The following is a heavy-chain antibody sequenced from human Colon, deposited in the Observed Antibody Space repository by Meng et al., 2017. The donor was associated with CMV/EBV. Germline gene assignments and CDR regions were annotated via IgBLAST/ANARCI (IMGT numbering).Heavy chain of an antibody. J-gene: IGHJ6*02. Sequence: GGSLRLSCAASGFIFSSYAMHWVRQAPGKGLEGVAVISYDGTNKYYTDSVKGRITISRDNSKSTLYLQMNSLRGDDTAVYYCARVKNNWNDGVGKYYYAMDVWGQGTTVTVSS. CDR2: ISYDGTNK. CDR3: ARVKNNWNDGVGKYYYAMDV. CDR1: GFIFSSYA. D-gene: IGHD1-1*01. V-gene: IGHV3-30-3*01.